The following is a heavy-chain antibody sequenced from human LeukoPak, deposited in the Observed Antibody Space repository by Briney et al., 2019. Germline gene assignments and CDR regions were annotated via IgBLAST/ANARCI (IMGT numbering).Heavy chain of an antibody. CDR3: ARGEVLNDSSGYYDY. J-gene: IGHJ4*02. D-gene: IGHD3-22*01. CDR2: INHSGST. Sequence: SETLSLTCAVYGGSFSGYYWSWIRQPPGKGLEWIGEINHSGSTNYNPSLKSRVTITIDTAKNQFPLKLSSVTAADTAVYYCARGEVLNDSSGYYDYWGQGTLVTVSS. CDR1: GGSFSGYY. V-gene: IGHV4-34*01.